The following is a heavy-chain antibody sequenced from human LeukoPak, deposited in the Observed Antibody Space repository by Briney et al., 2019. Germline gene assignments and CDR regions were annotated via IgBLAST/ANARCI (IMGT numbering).Heavy chain of an antibody. D-gene: IGHD5-18*01. CDR1: GFTFTSYE. CDR3: ARDEPGDSYGLY. Sequence: GGSLRLSCAASGFTFTSYEMNWVRHARGKGREWVTYISSSGSSIYYADSVKGRFTISRDNAKNSLYLKLKSLRAEDTAVYYCARDEPGDSYGLYWGQGTLVTVSS. CDR2: ISSSGSSI. V-gene: IGHV3-48*03. J-gene: IGHJ4*02.